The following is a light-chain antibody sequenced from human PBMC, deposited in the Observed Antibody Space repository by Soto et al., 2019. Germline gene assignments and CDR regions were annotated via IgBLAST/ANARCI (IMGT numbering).Light chain of an antibody. CDR2: GNS. CDR1: GSNIGAGYD. J-gene: IGLJ1*01. CDR3: QSYASSLSGFYV. Sequence: QSVLTQPPSVSGAPGQRVTISCTGSGSNIGAGYDVHWYQQLPGTAPKLLIYGNSNRPSGVPDRFSGSKSGTSASLAITGLQAEDAADYYCQSYASSLSGFYVFGTGTKVTVL. V-gene: IGLV1-40*01.